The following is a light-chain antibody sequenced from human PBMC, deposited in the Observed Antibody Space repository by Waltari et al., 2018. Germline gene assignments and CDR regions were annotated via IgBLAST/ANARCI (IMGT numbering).Light chain of an antibody. J-gene: IGKJ3*01. CDR2: GAS. V-gene: IGKV3-20*01. Sequence: EIVLTQSPGTLSLSPGERATLSCRASQTVSSNYLAWYQQKLGQAPRLLIYGASSRVTGIPDRFSGSGSGTDFTLTIGILEPEDFAVYYCQQYANSFTFGPGTKVDIK. CDR3: QQYANSFT. CDR1: QTVSSNY.